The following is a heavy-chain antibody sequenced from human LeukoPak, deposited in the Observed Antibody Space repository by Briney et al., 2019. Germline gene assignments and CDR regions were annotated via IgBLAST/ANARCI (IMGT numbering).Heavy chain of an antibody. CDR2: INHSGST. J-gene: IGHJ4*02. V-gene: IGHV4-34*01. CDR3: ATFIAAAGTELDY. D-gene: IGHD6-13*01. Sequence: SETLSLTCTVSGGSISGYYWSWIRQPPGKGLEWIGEINHSGSTNYNPSLKSRVTISVDTSKNQFSLKLSSVTAADTAVYYCATFIAAAGTELDYWGQGTLVTVSS. CDR1: GGSISGYY.